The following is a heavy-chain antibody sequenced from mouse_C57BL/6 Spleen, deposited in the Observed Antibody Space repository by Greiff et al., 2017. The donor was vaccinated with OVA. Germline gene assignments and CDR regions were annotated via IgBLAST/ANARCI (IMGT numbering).Heavy chain of an antibody. D-gene: IGHD1-1*01. Sequence: EVKLVESGGGLVKPGGSLKLSCAASGFTFSDYGMHWVRQAPEKGLEWVAYISSGSSTIYYADTVKGRVTISRDNAKNTLFRQMTSLGSEDTAMYYGARDMDYGSSYDYWGQGTTLTVSS. CDR3: ARDMDYGSSYDY. CDR2: ISSGSSTI. CDR1: GFTFSDYG. V-gene: IGHV5-17*01. J-gene: IGHJ2*01.